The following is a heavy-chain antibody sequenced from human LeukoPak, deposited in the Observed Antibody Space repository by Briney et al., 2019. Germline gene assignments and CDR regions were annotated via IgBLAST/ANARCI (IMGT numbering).Heavy chain of an antibody. Sequence: SETLSLTCTVSGGSISSSSYYWGWIRQPPGKGLEWIGSIYYSGSTYYNPSLKSRVTISVDTSKNQFSLRLSSVTAADTAVYYCARGGLRGYSYGQRFDYWGQGILVTVSS. V-gene: IGHV4-39*07. CDR1: GGSISSSSYY. D-gene: IGHD5-18*01. CDR3: ARGGLRGYSYGQRFDY. CDR2: IYYSGST. J-gene: IGHJ4*02.